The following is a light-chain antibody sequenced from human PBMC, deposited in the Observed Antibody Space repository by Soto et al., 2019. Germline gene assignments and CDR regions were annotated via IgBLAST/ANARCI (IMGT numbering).Light chain of an antibody. CDR3: SSYAGSNSLVV. V-gene: IGLV2-8*01. CDR2: EVN. CDR1: SSDVGGYNY. Sequence: QPVLTQPPSASGSPGQSVTISCTGTSSDVGGYNYVSWYQHHPGKAPKLMIYEVNKRPSGVSDRFSGSKSGNTASLTVSGLQAEDEADDYCSSYAGSNSLVVFCGGTKLTVL. J-gene: IGLJ2*01.